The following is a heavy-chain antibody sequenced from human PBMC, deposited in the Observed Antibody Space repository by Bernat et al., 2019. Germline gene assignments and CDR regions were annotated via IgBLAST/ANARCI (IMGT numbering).Heavy chain of an antibody. Sequence: QLQLQESGPGLVKPSETLSLTCTVSGGSISSSSYYWGWIRQPPGKGLEWIGSIYYSGSTYYNPSLKSRVTICVDTSENQFSLKLSSGTAADAAVYYCARRIAVAAFDYWGQGTLVTVSS. CDR1: GGSISSSSYY. CDR3: ARRIAVAAFDY. J-gene: IGHJ4*02. CDR2: IYYSGST. D-gene: IGHD6-19*01. V-gene: IGHV4-39*01.